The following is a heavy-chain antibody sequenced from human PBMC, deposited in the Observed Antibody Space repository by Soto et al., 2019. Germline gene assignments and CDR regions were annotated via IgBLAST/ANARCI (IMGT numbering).Heavy chain of an antibody. CDR3: VRDRSLKVPTSIDY. Sequence: EVQLVESGGGLVQPGGSLRLSCVGSGFTLSSYEMNWVRQAPGKGLEWVAWISYSGSPTGHADSVKGRFTISRDNAKNSLYLQMNSLRAEDTAVYYCVRDRSLKVPTSIDYWGRGALVTGSS. V-gene: IGHV3-48*03. D-gene: IGHD3-16*01. CDR1: GFTLSSYE. CDR2: ISYSGSPT. J-gene: IGHJ4*01.